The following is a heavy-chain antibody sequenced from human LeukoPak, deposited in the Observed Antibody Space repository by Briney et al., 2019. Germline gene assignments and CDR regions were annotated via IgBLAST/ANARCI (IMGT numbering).Heavy chain of an antibody. J-gene: IGHJ4*02. V-gene: IGHV4-39*01. CDR2: IYYSGST. D-gene: IGHD5-24*01. Sequence: PSETLSLTCTVSGGSISSSSYYWGWIRQPPGKGLEWIGSIYYSGSTYYDPSLKSRVTISVDTSKNQFSLKLSSVTAADTAVYYCARHRSGWLQSSFDYWGQGTLVTVSS. CDR3: ARHRSGWLQSSFDY. CDR1: GGSISSSSYY.